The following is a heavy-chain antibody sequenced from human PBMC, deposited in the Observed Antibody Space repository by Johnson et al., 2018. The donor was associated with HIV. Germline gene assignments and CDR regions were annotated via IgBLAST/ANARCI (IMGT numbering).Heavy chain of an antibody. V-gene: IGHV3-74*01. CDR2: INSDGSST. CDR1: GFTFSSYW. Sequence: MLLVESGGGLVQPGGSLRLSCAASGFTFSSYWMHWVRQAPGKGLVWVSRINSDGSSTSYADSVKGRFTISRDNAKNTLYLQMNSLRAEDTAVYYCARMTATVSHHDAFDIWGQGTMVTVSS. D-gene: IGHD4-17*01. CDR3: ARMTATVSHHDAFDI. J-gene: IGHJ3*02.